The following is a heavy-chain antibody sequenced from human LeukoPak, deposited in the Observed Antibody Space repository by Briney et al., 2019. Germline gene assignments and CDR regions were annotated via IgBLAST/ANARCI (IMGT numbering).Heavy chain of an antibody. D-gene: IGHD3-3*01. J-gene: IGHJ4*02. CDR2: INSDGSST. V-gene: IGHV3-74*01. Sequence: GGSLRLSCAASGFTFSSYWMHWVRQAPGKGLVWVSRINSDGSSTSYADSVKGRFTISRDNAKNTLCLQMNSLRAEDTAVYYCAQSTLYYDFWSGYSNFDYWGQGTLVTVSS. CDR1: GFTFSSYW. CDR3: AQSTLYYDFWSGYSNFDY.